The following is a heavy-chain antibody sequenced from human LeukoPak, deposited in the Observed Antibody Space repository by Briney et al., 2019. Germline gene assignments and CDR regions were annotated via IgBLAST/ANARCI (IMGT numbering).Heavy chain of an antibody. CDR1: RFTFSTYA. J-gene: IGHJ4*02. V-gene: IGHV3-23*01. CDR3: ASNWNLDY. D-gene: IGHD1-1*01. CDR2: ISGNGGST. Sequence: GGSLRLSCAASRFTFSTYAMSWVRQAPRKGLEWVSAISGNGGSTYYADSVKGRFTISRDNSKNTLYLQMNSLRAEDTAVYYCASNWNLDYWGQGTLVTVSS.